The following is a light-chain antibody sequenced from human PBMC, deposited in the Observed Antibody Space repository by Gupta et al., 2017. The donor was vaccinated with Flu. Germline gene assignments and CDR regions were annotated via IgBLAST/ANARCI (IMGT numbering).Light chain of an antibody. J-gene: IGLJ2*01. Sequence: SSELTQAPSVSVSPGRTVTITCFGDSLEYRFASWYQQRPGQAPLLVIHEDSKRPSGIPERFSGSRSGKTATLTISGTQPMDEADYYCQAWDSQTVLFGGGTKLSVL. CDR2: EDS. CDR1: SLEYRF. V-gene: IGLV3-1*01. CDR3: QAWDSQTVL.